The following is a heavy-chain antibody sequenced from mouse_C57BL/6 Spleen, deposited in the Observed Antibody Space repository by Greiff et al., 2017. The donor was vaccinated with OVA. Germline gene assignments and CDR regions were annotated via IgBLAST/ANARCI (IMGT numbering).Heavy chain of an antibody. CDR1: GYAFSRSW. J-gene: IGHJ3*01. CDR3: ARSGFAY. CDR2: ISPGDGDT. Sequence: QVQLQQSGPELVKPGASVKISCKASGYAFSRSWLNWVKQRPGKGLAWIGRISPGDGDTNYNGKFKGKATLTADKSSSTAYMQLSSLTSEDSAVYFCARSGFAYWGQGTLVTVSA. V-gene: IGHV1-82*01.